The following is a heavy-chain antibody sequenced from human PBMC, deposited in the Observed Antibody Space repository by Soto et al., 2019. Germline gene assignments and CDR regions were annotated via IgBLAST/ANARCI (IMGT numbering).Heavy chain of an antibody. D-gene: IGHD6-13*01. CDR3: ARLGDIAAASNYYYGMDV. Sequence: ASVKVSCKASGYTFTSYAMHWVRQAPGQRLEWMGWINAGNGNTKYSQKFQGRVTITRDTSASTAYMELSSLRSEDTAVYYCARLGDIAAASNYYYGMDVWGQGTTVTVSS. CDR1: GYTFTSYA. J-gene: IGHJ6*02. V-gene: IGHV1-3*01. CDR2: INAGNGNT.